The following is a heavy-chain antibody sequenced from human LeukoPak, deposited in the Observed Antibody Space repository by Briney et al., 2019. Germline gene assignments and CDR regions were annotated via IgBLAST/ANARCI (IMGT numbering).Heavy chain of an antibody. D-gene: IGHD3-10*01. J-gene: IGHJ1*01. V-gene: IGHV3-30*04. CDR2: ISYDGSNK. CDR1: GFTFSSYA. CDR3: ARDQVYYGSGSLFQH. Sequence: GGSLRLSCAASGFTFSSYAMHWVRQAPGKGLEWVAVISYDGSNKYYADSVKGRFTISRDNSKNTLYLQMNSLRAEDTAVYYCARDQVYYGSGSLFQHWGQGTLVTVSS.